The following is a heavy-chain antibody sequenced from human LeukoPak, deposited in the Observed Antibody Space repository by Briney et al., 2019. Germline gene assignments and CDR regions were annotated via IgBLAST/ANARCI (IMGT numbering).Heavy chain of an antibody. CDR3: ARGYCSSTSCYRPELDY. CDR2: LSAYNVNT. CDR1: GYTFTSYG. Sequence: ASVKVSCKASGYTFTSYGISWVRQAPGQGLEWMGWLSAYNVNTNYAQKLQGRVTMTTDTSTSTVYMELRSLRSDDTAVYYCARGYCSSTSCYRPELDYWGQGTLVTVSS. V-gene: IGHV1-18*01. J-gene: IGHJ4*02. D-gene: IGHD2-2*01.